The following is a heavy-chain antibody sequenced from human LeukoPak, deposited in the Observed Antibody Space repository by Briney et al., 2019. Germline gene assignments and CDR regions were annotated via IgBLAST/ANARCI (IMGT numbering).Heavy chain of an antibody. D-gene: IGHD6-13*01. J-gene: IGHJ4*02. CDR2: IYSGGST. CDR1: GFTFSSNY. CDR3: ARGGPAAGRFDY. V-gene: IGHV3-66*01. Sequence: GGSLRLSCAASGFTFSSNYMSWVRQAPGKGLEWVSVIYSGGSTYYADSVKGRFTISRDNSKNTLYLQMNSLRAEDTAVYYCARGGPAAGRFDYWGQGTLVTVSS.